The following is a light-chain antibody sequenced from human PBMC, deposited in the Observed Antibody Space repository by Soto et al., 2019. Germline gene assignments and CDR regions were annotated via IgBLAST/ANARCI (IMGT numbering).Light chain of an antibody. V-gene: IGLV1-47*01. J-gene: IGLJ2*01. CDR1: SSNIGSNF. CDR2: RNN. CDR3: ASWHDRLSGLV. Sequence: QSVLTQPTSASGTPGQRVTISWSGSSSNIGSNFLFWYQHLPGTAPRLLLWRNNQRASGVPDRFSGSKSGASASLDIRGRRSEDVVHYYWASWHDRLSGLVFGGGTKRTLL.